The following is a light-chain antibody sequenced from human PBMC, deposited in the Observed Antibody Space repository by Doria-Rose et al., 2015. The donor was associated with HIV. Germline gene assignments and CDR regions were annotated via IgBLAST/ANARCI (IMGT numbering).Light chain of an antibody. Sequence: DIQMTQSPESLGMSLGERATLNCKSNQSLLYTSKNYLAWYQQKPGQPPKLLIYWASTRQSGVPARFSGSVSGTDFTLTISSLEAEDVAVYYCRQYYDTPSFGPGTTVDIK. CDR2: WAS. V-gene: IGKV4-1*01. CDR1: QSLLYTSKNY. J-gene: IGKJ3*01. CDR3: RQYYDTPS.